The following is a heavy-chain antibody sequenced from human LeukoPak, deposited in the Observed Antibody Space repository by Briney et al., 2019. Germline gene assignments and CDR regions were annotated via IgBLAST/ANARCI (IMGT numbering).Heavy chain of an antibody. CDR3: AKDKSWSLDY. D-gene: IGHD6-13*01. J-gene: IGHJ4*02. Sequence: SGRSLRLSCAASGFTLSTYGIHWVRQAPGKGLEWVAVISNDGSNKYYADSVKGRFTISRDISKNTLFLQMNSLRTEDAAVYYCAKDKSWSLDYWGQGTLVTVSS. CDR1: GFTLSTYG. V-gene: IGHV3-30*18. CDR2: ISNDGSNK.